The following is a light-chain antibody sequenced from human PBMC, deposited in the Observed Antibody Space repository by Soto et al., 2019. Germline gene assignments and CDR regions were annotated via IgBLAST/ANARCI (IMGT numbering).Light chain of an antibody. CDR3: KQCYATPLT. V-gene: IGKV4-1*01. Sequence: DIVLTQSPDSLAVSLGERATINCKSSQSVLYSPNNKNYLAWYQQKPGQPPKLLIYWASTRESGVPDRFSGSGSGSDFTLTISSLQAEDVAVYYCKQCYATPLTFGGGTKVEIK. CDR1: QSVLYSPNNKNY. CDR2: WAS. J-gene: IGKJ4*01.